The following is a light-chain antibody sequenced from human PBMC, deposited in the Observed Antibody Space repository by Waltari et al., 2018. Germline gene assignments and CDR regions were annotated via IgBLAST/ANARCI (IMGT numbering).Light chain of an antibody. CDR3: LLSYSGALV. Sequence: QAVVTQEPSLTVSPGGTVTLTCGSSTGAVTSDHFANWLQQKPGQTPKTLLYDTNKRHSWTPARFSGSLLGGTTALTLSGAQPEDEADYYCLLSYSGALVFGGGTKLTVL. V-gene: IGLV7-46*01. CDR2: DTN. CDR1: TGAVTSDHF. J-gene: IGLJ2*01.